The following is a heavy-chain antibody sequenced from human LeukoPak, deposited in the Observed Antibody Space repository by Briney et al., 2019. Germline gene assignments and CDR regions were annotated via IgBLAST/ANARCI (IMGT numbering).Heavy chain of an antibody. D-gene: IGHD3-22*01. V-gene: IGHV3-48*04. J-gene: IGHJ4*02. CDR2: VSDSSDII. CDR1: GFTFSSFN. Sequence: GGSLRLSCAASGFTFSSFNMNWVRQAPGKGLEWISYVSDSSDIIFYADSVKGRFTISRDNAKNSLCLQMNSLGADDTAVYYCARDLYSYDSSGWALRGLGYWGQGILVTVTS. CDR3: ARDLYSYDSSGWALRGLGY.